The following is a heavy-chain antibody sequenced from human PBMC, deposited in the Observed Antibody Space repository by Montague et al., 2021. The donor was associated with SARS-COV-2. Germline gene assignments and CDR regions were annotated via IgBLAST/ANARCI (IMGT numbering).Heavy chain of an antibody. CDR1: GGSVNSGNYY. V-gene: IGHV4-61*02. CDR3: ARDTEVERRTYSYYKLDP. Sequence: TLSLTCTVSGGSVNSGNYYWSWIRQPAGKRLEWMGRISTSGNMNYNPSLKSRLSILVDTSKNQFSLNLRSVTAADTAVYYCARDTEVERRTYSYYKLDPWGLGTLVTVSS. J-gene: IGHJ4*03. CDR2: ISTSGNM. D-gene: IGHD2-21*01.